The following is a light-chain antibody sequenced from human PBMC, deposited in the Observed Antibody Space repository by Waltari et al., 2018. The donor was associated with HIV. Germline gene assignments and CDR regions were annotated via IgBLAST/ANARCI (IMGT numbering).Light chain of an antibody. V-gene: IGKV3-20*01. CDR3: QQYAASPFT. CDR2: GAS. J-gene: IGKJ4*01. CDR1: QSVISNY. Sequence: EVVLTQSPGTLSLSPGESATLSCRASQSVISNYLAWYQQTPGQAPRLLIYGASSRATGIPDRFSGSESGTEFTLTISRLEPEDFAVYYCQQYAASPFTFGGGTKLEIK.